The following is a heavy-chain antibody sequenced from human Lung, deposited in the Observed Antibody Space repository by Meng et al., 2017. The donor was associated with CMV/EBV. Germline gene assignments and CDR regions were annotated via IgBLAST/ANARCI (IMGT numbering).Heavy chain of an antibody. CDR3: ARDRYYGSGTYYY. CDR1: GVTVSAYY. D-gene: IGHD3-10*01. Sequence: AASGVTVSAYYISWIRQAPGKGLEWISYISSSGSTIYYADSVKGRFTVSRDNAKKLLYLQMNSLRAEDTAVYCCARDRYYGSGTYYYWGQGTLVTVSS. V-gene: IGHV3-11*01. CDR2: ISSSGSTI. J-gene: IGHJ4*02.